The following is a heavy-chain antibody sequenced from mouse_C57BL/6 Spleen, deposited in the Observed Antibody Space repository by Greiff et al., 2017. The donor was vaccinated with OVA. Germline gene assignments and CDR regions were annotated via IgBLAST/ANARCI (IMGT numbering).Heavy chain of an antibody. CDR3: ARHDDGTGGFDY. Sequence: EVKVVESGGGLVKPGGSLKLSCAASGFTFSSYTMSWVRQTPEKRLEWVATISGGGGNTYYPDSVKGRFTISRDNAKNTLYLQMSSLRSEDTALYYCARHDDGTGGFDYWGQGTTLTVSS. CDR1: GFTFSSYT. V-gene: IGHV5-9*01. J-gene: IGHJ2*01. D-gene: IGHD2-3*01. CDR2: ISGGGGNT.